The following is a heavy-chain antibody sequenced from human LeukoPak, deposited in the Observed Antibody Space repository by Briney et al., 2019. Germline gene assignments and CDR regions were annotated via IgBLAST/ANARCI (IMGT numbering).Heavy chain of an antibody. Sequence: PGGSLRLSCAASGFTFSSYAMSWVRQAPGKGLEWVSAISGSGGSTYYADSVKGRFTISRDNSKNTLYLQMNSLRAEDTAVYYCAKDPPEVLWFGEVYVVYWGHGTLVTVSS. D-gene: IGHD3-10*01. V-gene: IGHV3-23*01. J-gene: IGHJ4*01. CDR3: AKDPPEVLWFGEVYVVY. CDR2: ISGSGGST. CDR1: GFTFSSYA.